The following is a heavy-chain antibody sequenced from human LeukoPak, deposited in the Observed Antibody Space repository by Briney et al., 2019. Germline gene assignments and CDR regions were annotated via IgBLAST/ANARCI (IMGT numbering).Heavy chain of an antibody. CDR2: INHSGST. CDR3: ARAIYYYDSSGYYYYYYYMDV. V-gene: IGHV4-34*01. Sequence: SEALSLTCAVYGGSFSGYYWSWIRQPPGRGLEWIGEINHSGSTNYNPSLKSRVTISVDTSKNQFSLKLSSVTAADTAVYYCARAIYYYDSSGYYYYYYYMDVWGKGTTVTVSS. D-gene: IGHD3-22*01. CDR1: GGSFSGYY. J-gene: IGHJ6*03.